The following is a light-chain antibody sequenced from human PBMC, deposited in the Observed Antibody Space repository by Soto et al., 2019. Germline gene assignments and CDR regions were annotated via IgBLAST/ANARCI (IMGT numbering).Light chain of an antibody. J-gene: IGKJ5*01. CDR3: QQYYSTPIT. V-gene: IGKV4-1*01. CDR2: WAY. Sequence: DIVMTQSPDSLAVSLGERATINCKSSQSVLYSSNNKNYLAWYQQKPGQPPKLVIYWAYTRESGVPDRFSGSGSGTDFTLTIRSLQAEDVAVYYCQQYYSTPITFGQGTRLEIK. CDR1: QSVLYSSNNKNY.